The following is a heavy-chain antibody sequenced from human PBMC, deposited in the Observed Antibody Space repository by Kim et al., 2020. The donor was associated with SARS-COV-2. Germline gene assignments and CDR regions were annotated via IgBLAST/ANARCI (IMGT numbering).Heavy chain of an antibody. Sequence: SQTLSLTCAISGDSVSSNVADWSWIRQSPSRGLEWLGRTYYRSKWNYEYAVSLKSRISIDPDTSKNQFCLQLTSVTPEDTAVYYCARRGQAGGLDCWGQGTLVTVSS. CDR3: ARRGQAGGLDC. D-gene: IGHD3-16*01. CDR1: GDSVSSNVAD. V-gene: IGHV6-1*01. J-gene: IGHJ4*02. CDR2: TYYRSKWNY.